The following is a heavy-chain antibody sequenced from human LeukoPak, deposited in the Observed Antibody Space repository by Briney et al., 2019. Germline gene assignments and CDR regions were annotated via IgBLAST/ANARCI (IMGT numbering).Heavy chain of an antibody. V-gene: IGHV4-30-4*01. J-gene: IGHJ4*02. Sequence: PSETLSLTCTVSGGSISSGDYYWSWIREPPGKGLEWIGYIYYSGTTYYNPSLKSRVTISVDTSKNQFSLKLTSVTAADTAVYFCARGPYGSGSYYWGQGTLVTVSS. CDR3: ARGPYGSGSYY. CDR1: GGSISSGDYY. D-gene: IGHD3-10*01. CDR2: IYYSGTT.